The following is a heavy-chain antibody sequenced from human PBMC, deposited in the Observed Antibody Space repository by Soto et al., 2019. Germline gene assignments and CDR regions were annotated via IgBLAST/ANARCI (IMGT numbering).Heavy chain of an antibody. D-gene: IGHD3-9*01. CDR2: IYYSGST. Sequence: ASETLSLTCTVSGGSISSGGYYWSWIRQHPGKGLEWIGYIYYSGSTYYNPSLKSRVTISVDTSKNQFSLKLSSVTAADTAVYYCASNDYDIFTGRCWYFALWGRGTLVTVSS. J-gene: IGHJ2*01. CDR1: GGSISSGGYY. CDR3: ASNDYDIFTGRCWYFAL. V-gene: IGHV4-31*03.